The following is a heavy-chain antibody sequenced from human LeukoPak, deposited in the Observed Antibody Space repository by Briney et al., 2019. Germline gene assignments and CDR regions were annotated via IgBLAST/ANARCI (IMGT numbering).Heavy chain of an antibody. D-gene: IGHD3-22*01. J-gene: IGHJ4*02. CDR1: GFTFSSYA. CDR2: ISGSGGST. Sequence: GGSLRLSCAASGFTFSSYAMSWVRQAPGKGLEWVSAISGSGGSTYYADSVKGRFTISRDNSKNTLYLQMNSLRAEDTAVYYCAKGEGYYYDSSGYSLDYWGQGTLVTVSS. V-gene: IGHV3-23*01. CDR3: AKGEGYYYDSSGYSLDY.